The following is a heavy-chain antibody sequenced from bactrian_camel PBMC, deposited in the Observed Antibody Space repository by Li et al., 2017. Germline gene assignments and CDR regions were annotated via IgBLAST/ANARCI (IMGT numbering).Heavy chain of an antibody. D-gene: IGHD1*01. Sequence: VQLVESGGGLVQPGGSLGLSCAASGFTFSTYGMSWVRQAPGKGLEWVSEINIGGDETYFADSVKGRFTISKDSAKNTLYLQMNNLKPEDTAMYYCAAEGGPHCELLVTEPEYNYYGRGTQVTVS. CDR1: GFTFSTYG. CDR3: AAEGGPHCELLVTEPEYNY. J-gene: IGHJ4*01. V-gene: IGHV3S40*01. CDR2: INIGGDET.